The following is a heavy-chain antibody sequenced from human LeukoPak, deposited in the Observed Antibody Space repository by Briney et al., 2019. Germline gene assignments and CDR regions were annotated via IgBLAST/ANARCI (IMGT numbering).Heavy chain of an antibody. Sequence: GRSLRLPCAASGFTFSRYGMHWVRQAPGKGLEWVAVIWYDGSNKDYADSVKGRFAISRDNSKNTLYLQMNSLRAEDTAVYYCATNKIGTTDQSFDYWGQGTQVTVSS. CDR3: ATNKIGTTDQSFDY. V-gene: IGHV3-33*01. D-gene: IGHD1-1*01. CDR2: IWYDGSNK. J-gene: IGHJ4*02. CDR1: GFTFSRYG.